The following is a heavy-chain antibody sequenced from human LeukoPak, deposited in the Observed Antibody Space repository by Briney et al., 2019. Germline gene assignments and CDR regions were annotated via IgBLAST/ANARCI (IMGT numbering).Heavy chain of an antibody. D-gene: IGHD3-9*01. V-gene: IGHV3-23*01. CDR1: GFTLSSYA. CDR2: ISGSGGST. Sequence: GGSLRLSCAASGFTLSSYAMSWVRQAPGKGLEWVSAISGSGGSTYYADSVKGRFTISRDNAKNSLYLQMNSLRAEDTAVYYCARERTFDWLLQDAFDIWGQGTMVTVSS. CDR3: ARERTFDWLLQDAFDI. J-gene: IGHJ3*02.